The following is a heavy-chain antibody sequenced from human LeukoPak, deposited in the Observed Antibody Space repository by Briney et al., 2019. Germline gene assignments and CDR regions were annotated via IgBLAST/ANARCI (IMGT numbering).Heavy chain of an antibody. CDR1: GFTFSSYS. V-gene: IGHV3-21*01. Sequence: GGSLRLPCAASGFTFSSYSMNWVRQAPGKGLEWVSSISSSSSYIYYADSVKGRFTISRDNAKNSLYLQMNSLRAEDTAVYYCAREKEVGYSSGWYPFDYWGQGTLVTVSS. J-gene: IGHJ4*02. CDR3: AREKEVGYSSGWYPFDY. D-gene: IGHD6-19*01. CDR2: ISSSSSYI.